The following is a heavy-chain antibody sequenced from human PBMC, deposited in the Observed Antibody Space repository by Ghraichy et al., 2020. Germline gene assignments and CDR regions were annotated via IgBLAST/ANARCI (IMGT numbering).Heavy chain of an antibody. D-gene: IGHD3-10*01. V-gene: IGHV3-21*01. CDR1: GFTFRSYS. CDR3: ARSRDYYGSGSSFDY. Sequence: GGSLRLSCAASGFTFRSYSMNWVRQAPGKGLEWVSSISRSSSYMYYADSVKGRFTISRDNAKNSLYLQMNSLRAEDTAVYYCARSRDYYGSGSSFDYWGQGTLVTVSS. J-gene: IGHJ4*02. CDR2: ISRSSSYM.